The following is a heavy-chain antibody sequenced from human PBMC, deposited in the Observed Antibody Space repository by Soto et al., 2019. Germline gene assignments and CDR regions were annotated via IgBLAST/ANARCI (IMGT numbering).Heavy chain of an antibody. J-gene: IGHJ5*02. CDR1: GGSISSSNW. V-gene: IGHV4-4*02. Sequence: ETLSLTCAVSGGSISSSNWWSWVRQPPGKGLEWIGEIYHSGSTNYNPSLKSRVTISVDKSKNQFSLKLSSVTAADTAVYYCARVAGREQLVRGWWFDPWGQGTLVTVSS. CDR2: IYHSGST. CDR3: ARVAGREQLVRGWWFDP. D-gene: IGHD6-13*01.